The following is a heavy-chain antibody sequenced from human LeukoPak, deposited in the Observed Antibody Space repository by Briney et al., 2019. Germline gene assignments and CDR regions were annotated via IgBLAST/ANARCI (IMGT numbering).Heavy chain of an antibody. CDR2: INHSGST. D-gene: IGHD3-22*01. Sequence: SETLSLTCAVYGGSSSGYYWSWIRQPPGKGLEWIGEINHSGSTNYNPSLKSRVTISVDTSKNQFSLKLSSVTAADTAVYYCARATRTYYYDSSGYYYYWGQGTLVTVSS. CDR3: ARATRTYYYDSSGYYYY. J-gene: IGHJ4*02. V-gene: IGHV4-34*01. CDR1: GGSSSGYY.